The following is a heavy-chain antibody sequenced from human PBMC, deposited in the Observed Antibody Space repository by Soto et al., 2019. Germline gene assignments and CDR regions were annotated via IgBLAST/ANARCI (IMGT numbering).Heavy chain of an antibody. D-gene: IGHD4-4*01. V-gene: IGHV3-23*01. Sequence: AGGSLRLSCAASGFTFSSYAMSWVRQAPGEGLEWVSAISGSGGSTYYADSVKGRFTISRDNSKNTLYLQMNSLRAEDTAVYYCAKDQDSNYAQAYYYGMDVWGQGTTVTVSS. CDR1: GFTFSSYA. J-gene: IGHJ6*02. CDR2: ISGSGGST. CDR3: AKDQDSNYAQAYYYGMDV.